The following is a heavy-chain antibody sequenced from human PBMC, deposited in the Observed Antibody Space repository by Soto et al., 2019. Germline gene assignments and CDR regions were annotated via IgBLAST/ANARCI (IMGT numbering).Heavy chain of an antibody. Sequence: PSETLSLTCTVSGGCISSYYWSWIRQPPGKGLEWIGYIYYSGSTNYNPSLKSRVTISVDTSKNQFSLKLSSVTAADTAVYYCAGGENLNFDYWGQGTLVTVSS. CDR1: GGCISSYY. CDR2: IYYSGST. V-gene: IGHV4-59*08. J-gene: IGHJ4*02. CDR3: AGGENLNFDY. D-gene: IGHD3-10*01.